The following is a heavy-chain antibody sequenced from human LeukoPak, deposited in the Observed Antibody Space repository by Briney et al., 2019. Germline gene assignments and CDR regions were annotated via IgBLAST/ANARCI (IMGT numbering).Heavy chain of an antibody. J-gene: IGHJ4*02. CDR3: AKEGGRYCSSTSCYKIH. Sequence: GGSLRLSCAASGFTFSSYAMSWVRQAPAKGLEWVSAISGSGGSTYYADSVKGRFTISRDNSKNTLYLQMNSLRAEDTAVYYCAKEGGRYCSSTSCYKIHWGQGTLVTVSS. D-gene: IGHD2-2*01. V-gene: IGHV3-23*01. CDR2: ISGSGGST. CDR1: GFTFSSYA.